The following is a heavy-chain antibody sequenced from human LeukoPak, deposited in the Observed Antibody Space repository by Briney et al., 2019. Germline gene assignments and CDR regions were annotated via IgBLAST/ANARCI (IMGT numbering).Heavy chain of an antibody. Sequence: PGGSLRLSCAASGFTVSSNYMSWVRQAPGKGLEWVSVIYSGGSTYYADSVKGRFTISRDNSKNTLYLQMTSLRAEDTAVYYCARSGAMVTAGNDYWGQGTLVTVSS. J-gene: IGHJ4*02. CDR2: IYSGGST. V-gene: IGHV3-66*01. CDR3: ARSGAMVTAGNDY. CDR1: GFTVSSNY. D-gene: IGHD5-18*01.